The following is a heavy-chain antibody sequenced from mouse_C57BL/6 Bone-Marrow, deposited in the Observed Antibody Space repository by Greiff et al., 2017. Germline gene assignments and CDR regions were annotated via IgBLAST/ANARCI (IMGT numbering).Heavy chain of an antibody. Sequence: QVQLKQPGAELVKPGASVKLSCKASGYTFTSYWMHWVKQRPGQGLEWIGMIHPNSGSTNYNEKFKSKATLTVDKSSSTAYMQLSSLTSEDSAVYYCARRTYHWYFDVWGTGTTVTVSS. D-gene: IGHD5-1*01. CDR1: GYTFTSYW. V-gene: IGHV1-64*01. CDR3: ARRTYHWYFDV. J-gene: IGHJ1*03. CDR2: IHPNSGST.